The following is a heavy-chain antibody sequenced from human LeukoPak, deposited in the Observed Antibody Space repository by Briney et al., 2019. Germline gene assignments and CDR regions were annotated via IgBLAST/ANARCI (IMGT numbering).Heavy chain of an antibody. CDR3: TRDRSRAEDD. D-gene: IGHD1-14*01. V-gene: IGHV3-7*01. CDR2: INQGGSDK. Sequence: GGSLRLSCAASGFTFSGHWMSWVRQAPGKGLEWVANINQGGSDKYYVDSVKGRFTISRDNANNLLYLQMNSLRGEDTAVYYCTRDRSRAEDDWGQGTGLTVSS. CDR1: GFTFSGHW. J-gene: IGHJ4*02.